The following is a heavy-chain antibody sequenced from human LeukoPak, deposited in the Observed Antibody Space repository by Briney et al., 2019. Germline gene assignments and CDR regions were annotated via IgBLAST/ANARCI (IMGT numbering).Heavy chain of an antibody. V-gene: IGHV3-30*03. CDR3: ASGIAVAGKNYYGMDV. CDR1: GFTFSSYG. J-gene: IGHJ6*02. Sequence: GGSLRPSCPASGFTFSSYGMHWVRQAPGKGLEWVAVISYDGSNKYYAASVKGRFTISRDNSKNTLYLQMNSLRAEDTAVYYFASGIAVAGKNYYGMDVWGQGTTVTVSS. D-gene: IGHD6-19*01. CDR2: ISYDGSNK.